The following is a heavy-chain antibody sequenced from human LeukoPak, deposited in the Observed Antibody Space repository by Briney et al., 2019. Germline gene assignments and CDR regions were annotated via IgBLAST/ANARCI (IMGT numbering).Heavy chain of an antibody. CDR1: GYSISSGYY. CDR3: ARAYDSSGSGDY. Sequence: PSETLSLTCTVSGYSISSGYYWGWIRQPPGKGLEWIGSIYYSGSTYYNPSLKSRVTISVDTSKNQFSLKLSSVTAADTAVYYCARAYDSSGSGDYWGQGTLVIVSS. V-gene: IGHV4-38-2*02. J-gene: IGHJ4*02. D-gene: IGHD3-22*01. CDR2: IYYSGST.